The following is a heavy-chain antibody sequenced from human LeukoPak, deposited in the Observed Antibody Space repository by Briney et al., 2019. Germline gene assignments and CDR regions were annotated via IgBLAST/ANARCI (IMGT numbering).Heavy chain of an antibody. CDR3: ARHSIAAAGTDIDY. Sequence: SETLSLTCTVSGGSISSSSYYWGWIRQPPGKGLEWIGSIYYSGSTYYNPSLKSRVTISVDTSKNQFPLKLSSVTAADTAVYYCARHSIAAAGTDIDYWGQRTLVTVSS. D-gene: IGHD6-13*01. CDR1: GGSISSSSYY. V-gene: IGHV4-39*01. CDR2: IYYSGST. J-gene: IGHJ4*02.